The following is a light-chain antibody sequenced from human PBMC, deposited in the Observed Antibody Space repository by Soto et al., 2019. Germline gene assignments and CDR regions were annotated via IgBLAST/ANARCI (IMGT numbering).Light chain of an antibody. CDR2: AAS. CDR3: QQSYSLPYT. Sequence: DIQMTQSPSSLSASVGHRLTITCRPSQSIDNFLNWYQRKPGKAPNLLIYAASSLQSGVSSRFSGSGSGTDFTLTISSLQPEESATYYCQQSYSLPYTFGQGTKVDIK. V-gene: IGKV1-39*01. J-gene: IGKJ2*01. CDR1: QSIDNF.